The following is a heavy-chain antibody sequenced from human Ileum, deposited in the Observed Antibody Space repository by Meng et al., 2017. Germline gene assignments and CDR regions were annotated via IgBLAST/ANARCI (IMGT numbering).Heavy chain of an antibody. D-gene: IGHD1-1*01. Sequence: QVQLVQSGAEVKKSGAPAKGSCKASGYTFTTYGISWVRQAPGQGLEWMGWMNTDKGNTNYAQKFQGRVTMTRDTSTSTAYMELRSLRSDDTAVYYCAREGAYNGGDYWGQGTLVTVSS. J-gene: IGHJ4*02. V-gene: IGHV1-18*01. CDR3: AREGAYNGGDY. CDR1: GYTFTTYG. CDR2: MNTDKGNT.